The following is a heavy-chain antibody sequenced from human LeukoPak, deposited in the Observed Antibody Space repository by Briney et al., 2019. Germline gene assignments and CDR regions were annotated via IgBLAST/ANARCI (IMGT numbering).Heavy chain of an antibody. V-gene: IGHV1-8*01. CDR3: ARGRDGYNSYWFDP. CDR1: GYTFTSYD. CDR2: MNPNSGNT. D-gene: IGHD5-24*01. Sequence: ASVKVSCKASGYTFTSYDINWVRQATGQGLEWMGWMNPNSGNTGYAQKFQGRATMTRNTSISTAYMELSSLRSEDTAVYYCARGRDGYNSYWFDPWGQGTLVTVSS. J-gene: IGHJ5*02.